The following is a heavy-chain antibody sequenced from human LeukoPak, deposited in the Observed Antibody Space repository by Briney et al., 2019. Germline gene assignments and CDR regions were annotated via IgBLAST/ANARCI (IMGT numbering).Heavy chain of an antibody. Sequence: ASVKVSCKASGYTFTGYYMHWVRQAPGQGLEWMGWINPNSGGTNYAQKFRGRVTMTRDTSISTAYMELSRLGSDDTAVYYCARLFVGRWIDYWGQGTLVTVSS. D-gene: IGHD5-24*01. V-gene: IGHV1-2*02. CDR3: ARLFVGRWIDY. CDR2: INPNSGGT. J-gene: IGHJ4*02. CDR1: GYTFTGYY.